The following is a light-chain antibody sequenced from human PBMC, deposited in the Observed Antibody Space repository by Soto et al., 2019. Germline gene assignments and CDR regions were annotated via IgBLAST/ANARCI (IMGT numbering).Light chain of an antibody. V-gene: IGLV2-14*01. CDR3: SSYTSSSTLV. J-gene: IGLJ2*01. CDR1: SSDVGGYNY. CDR2: DVS. Sequence: QSALTHPASVSWSPGQSITISCTGTSSDVGGYNYVSWYQQHPGKAPKLMIYDVSNRPSGVSNRFSGSKYGNTASLTISGLQAEDEADYYCSSYTSSSTLVFGGGTKLTVL.